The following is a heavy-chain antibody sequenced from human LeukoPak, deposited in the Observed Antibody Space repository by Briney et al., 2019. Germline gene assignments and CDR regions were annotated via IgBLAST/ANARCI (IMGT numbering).Heavy chain of an antibody. CDR2: IHPEGNEK. V-gene: IGHV3-7*04. CDR3: ARGDAFSGDH. Sequence: GGSLRLSCAVSGFSFTNFWMSWVRQAPGRGLEWVANIHPEGNEKYHVESVKGRFTISSDNTKNLLFLQMNGLRVEDTAVYYCARGDAFSGDHWGQGTLVTVSS. J-gene: IGHJ4*02. CDR1: GFSFTNFW.